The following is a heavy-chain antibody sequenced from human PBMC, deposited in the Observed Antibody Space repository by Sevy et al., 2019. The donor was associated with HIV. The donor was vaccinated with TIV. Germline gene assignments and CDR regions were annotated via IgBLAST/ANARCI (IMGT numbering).Heavy chain of an antibody. Sequence: GGSLRLSCAASGFTFSRYTMAWVRQAPGKGLEWFSSVTKNGETHYIDSVSGRFTISRDNAKNTVYLQMNSLRAEDTAIYVCVREDTTMVLSVDYWGQGTLVTVSS. CDR2: VTKNGET. CDR3: VREDTTMVLSVDY. V-gene: IGHV3-23*01. J-gene: IGHJ4*02. D-gene: IGHD5-18*01. CDR1: GFTFSRYT.